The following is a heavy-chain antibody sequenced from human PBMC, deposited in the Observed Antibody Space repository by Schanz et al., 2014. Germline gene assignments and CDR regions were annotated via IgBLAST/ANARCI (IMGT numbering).Heavy chain of an antibody. V-gene: IGHV1-2*02. CDR2: INPNSGDT. CDR3: ARELCSSTTCYVRYDP. Sequence: QVQLVQSGAEVKKPGDSVTVSCKVSGFIFTGYFIHWIRQAPGQGLEFMGWINPNSGDTEYGQQFEGRVTLTRDTSISTAYMELSSLTSDDTAVYYCARELCSSTTCYVRYDPWGQGTLVTVSS. CDR1: GFIFTGYF. D-gene: IGHD2-2*01. J-gene: IGHJ5*02.